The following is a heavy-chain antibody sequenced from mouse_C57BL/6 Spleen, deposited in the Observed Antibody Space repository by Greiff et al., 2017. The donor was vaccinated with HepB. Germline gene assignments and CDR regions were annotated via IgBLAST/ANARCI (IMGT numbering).Heavy chain of an antibody. CDR2: IDPENGDT. D-gene: IGHD2-1*01. Sequence: VQLQQSGAELVRPGASVKLSCTASGFNIKDDYMHWVKQRPEQGLEWIGWIDPENGDTEYASKFQGKATITADTSSNTAYRQLSSLTSEDTAVYYCTHYGKKTDYAMDYWGQGTSVTVSS. J-gene: IGHJ4*01. CDR3: THYGKKTDYAMDY. V-gene: IGHV14-4*01. CDR1: GFNIKDDY.